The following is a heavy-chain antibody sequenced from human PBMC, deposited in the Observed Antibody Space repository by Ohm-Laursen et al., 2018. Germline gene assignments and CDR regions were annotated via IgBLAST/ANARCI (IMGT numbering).Heavy chain of an antibody. D-gene: IGHD2-15*01. J-gene: IGHJ4*02. Sequence: GSLRLSCAASGFTVSSNYMSWVRQAPGKGLEWVSVIYSGGNTYYADSVKGRFTISRDNSKNTVYLQMNSLRAEDTAVYYCARETSALDCSGGSCYKSSSLDFWGQGALVTVSS. CDR2: IYSGGNT. CDR3: ARETSALDCSGGSCYKSSSLDF. CDR1: GFTVSSNY. V-gene: IGHV3-53*01.